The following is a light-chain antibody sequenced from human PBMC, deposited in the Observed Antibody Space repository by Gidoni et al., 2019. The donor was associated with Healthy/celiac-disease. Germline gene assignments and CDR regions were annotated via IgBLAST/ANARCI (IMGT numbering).Light chain of an antibody. CDR1: ALPKKY. CDR3: YSTDSSGNHREV. J-gene: IGLJ2*01. CDR2: EDS. V-gene: IGLV3-10*01. Sequence: SYELTQPPSLSVPPGQTARITCSGAALPKKYAYWYQQKSGQDPVLVIYEDSKRPSGIPERFSGSSSGTMATLTISGAQVEDEADYYCYSTDSSGNHREVFGGGTKLTVL.